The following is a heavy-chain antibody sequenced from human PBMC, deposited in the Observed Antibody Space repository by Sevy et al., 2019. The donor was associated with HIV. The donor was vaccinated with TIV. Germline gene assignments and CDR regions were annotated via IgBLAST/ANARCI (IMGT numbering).Heavy chain of an antibody. CDR2: ISWNSGSI. Sequence: GGSLRLSCAASGFTFDDYAMHWVRQAPGKGLEWVSGISWNSGSIGYADSVKGRFTISRDNAKNSHYMQMNSLRAKHTTLYYCAKDNERYVSSGYYGLWGQGTLVTVSS. J-gene: IGHJ4*02. D-gene: IGHD3-22*01. CDR1: GFTFDDYA. V-gene: IGHV3-9*01. CDR3: AKDNERYVSSGYYGL.